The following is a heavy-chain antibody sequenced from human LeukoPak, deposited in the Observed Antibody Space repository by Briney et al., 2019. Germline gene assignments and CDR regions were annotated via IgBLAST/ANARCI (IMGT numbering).Heavy chain of an antibody. J-gene: IGHJ6*03. CDR3: AKDRGGYYHGLYYYYMDV. Sequence: GGSLRLSCAASGFTFSSYSMNWVRQAPGKGLEWVSSISSSSSYIYYADSVKGRFTISRDNAKNSLYLQMNSLRAEDTAVYYCAKDRGGYYHGLYYYYMDVWGKGTTVTISS. CDR2: ISSSSSYI. D-gene: IGHD3-10*01. CDR1: GFTFSSYS. V-gene: IGHV3-21*01.